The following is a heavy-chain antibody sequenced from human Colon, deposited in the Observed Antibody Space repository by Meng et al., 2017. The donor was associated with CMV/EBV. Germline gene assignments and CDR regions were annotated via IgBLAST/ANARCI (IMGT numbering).Heavy chain of an antibody. CDR1: CFPFTKSW. Sequence: SCFPPCFPFTKSWLHWVRPPPGGVLVWLARIDNEWRGAIYADSVRGRFTVSRENARNTVYLQMNNLRDEDTAVYYCARDTPHNAFEPWGHGTLVTVSS. CDR2: IDNEWRGA. J-gene: IGHJ5*02. V-gene: IGHV3-74*01. D-gene: IGHD2-15*01. CDR3: ARDTPHNAFEP.